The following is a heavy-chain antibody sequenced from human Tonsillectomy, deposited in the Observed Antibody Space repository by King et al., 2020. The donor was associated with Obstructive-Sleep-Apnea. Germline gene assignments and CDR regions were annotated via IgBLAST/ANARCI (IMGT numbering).Heavy chain of an antibody. V-gene: IGHV3-30-3*01. CDR3: ARDSPIGTIHEGAFDI. D-gene: IGHD1-7*01. J-gene: IGHJ3*02. CDR2: ISYDGSNK. Sequence: VQLVESGGGVVQPGRSLRLSCAASGFTFSTYPVHWVRQAPGKGLEWVAFISYDGSNKYYADSVKGRFTISRDNSKNTVYLQMNSLRPEDTAVYYCARDSPIGTIHEGAFDIGGQGTMVTVSS. CDR1: GFTFSTYP.